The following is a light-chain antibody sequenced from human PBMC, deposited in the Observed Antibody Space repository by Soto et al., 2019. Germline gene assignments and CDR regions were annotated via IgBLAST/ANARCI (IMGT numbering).Light chain of an antibody. J-gene: IGLJ2*01. V-gene: IGLV1-40*01. CDR2: GNT. CDR1: SSNIGAGYD. CDR3: CSYAGSSTFVV. Sequence: QSVLTQPPSVSGAPGQRVTISCTGSSSNIGAGYDVQWYQQLPGAAPRLLIFGNTNRPSGVPDRFSGSRSGTSASLAISGLQAEDEADYYCCSYAGSSTFVVFGGGTKLTVL.